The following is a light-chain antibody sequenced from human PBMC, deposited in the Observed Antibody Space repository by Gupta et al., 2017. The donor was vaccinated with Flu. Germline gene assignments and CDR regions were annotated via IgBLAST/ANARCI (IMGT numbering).Light chain of an antibody. J-gene: IGKJ2*03. CDR2: AAS. CDR3: QQDGSSPWS. V-gene: IGKV3-20*01. CDR1: QRVSSSY. Sequence: EIVLTQSPGTLTWSPRERATLSCRARQRVSSSYLDWYQQKPGQAPRLLIYAASSMATGIPDRFSGSGSGTDFTLTVSRLEPEDFAVYYCQQDGSSPWSFGQGTKLEIK.